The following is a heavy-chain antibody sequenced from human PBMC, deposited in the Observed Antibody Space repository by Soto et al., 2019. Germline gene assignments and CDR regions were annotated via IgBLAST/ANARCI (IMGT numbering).Heavy chain of an antibody. CDR2: IIPIFGTA. Sequence: HGQLVQSGAEVKKPGSSVKVSCKASGGTFRSYAISWVRQAPGQGLEWMGGIIPIFGTANYAQNFQGRVTITADESTSPAYMELSSLRSEDTAVYSCARVAHYGAGSVARYYGMDVWGQGTTVTVSS. CDR1: GGTFRSYA. V-gene: IGHV1-69*01. CDR3: ARVAHYGAGSVARYYGMDV. J-gene: IGHJ6*02. D-gene: IGHD3-10*01.